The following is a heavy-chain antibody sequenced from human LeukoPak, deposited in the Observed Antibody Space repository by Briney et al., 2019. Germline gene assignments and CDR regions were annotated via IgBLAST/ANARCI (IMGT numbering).Heavy chain of an antibody. CDR2: ISKSDGTT. D-gene: IGHD6-25*01. Sequence: GGSLRLSCAASGITSSDNFMSWIRQAPGKGLEWISYISKSDGTTYYADTVKGRFTISRDSAKKSVYLYMNSLRAEDTAVYYCASAVAAPDQDPPFDYWGQGTLVTVSS. J-gene: IGHJ4*02. CDR3: ASAVAAPDQDPPFDY. CDR1: GITSSDNF. V-gene: IGHV3-11*01.